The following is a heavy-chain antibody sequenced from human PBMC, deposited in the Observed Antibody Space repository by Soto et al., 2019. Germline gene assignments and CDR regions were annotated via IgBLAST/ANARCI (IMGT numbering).Heavy chain of an antibody. J-gene: IGHJ4*02. Sequence: GGSLRLSCAASGFTFSDYYMSWIRQAPGKGLEWVSYISSSGSTIYYADSVKGRFTISRDNAKNSLYLQMNSLRAEDTAVYYCARDLDCSSTSCYYIAVAGTFDYWGQGTLVTVSS. CDR1: GFTFSDYY. D-gene: IGHD2-2*01. CDR2: ISSSGSTI. CDR3: ARDLDCSSTSCYYIAVAGTFDY. V-gene: IGHV3-11*04.